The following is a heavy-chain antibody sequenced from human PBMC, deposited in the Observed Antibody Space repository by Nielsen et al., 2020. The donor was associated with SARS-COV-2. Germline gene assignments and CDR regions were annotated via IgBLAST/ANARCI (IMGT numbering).Heavy chain of an antibody. Sequence: VRQAPGKGLEWIGEIYHSGSTNYNPSLKSRVTISVDTSKNQFSLKLSSVTAADTAVYYCARANFWSGYSGYYYYYGMDVWGQGTTVTVSS. V-gene: IGHV4-4*02. CDR3: ARANFWSGYSGYYYYYGMDV. J-gene: IGHJ6*02. CDR2: IYHSGST. D-gene: IGHD3-3*01.